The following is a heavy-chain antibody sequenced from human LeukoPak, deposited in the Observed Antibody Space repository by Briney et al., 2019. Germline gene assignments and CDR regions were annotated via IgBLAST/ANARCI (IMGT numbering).Heavy chain of an antibody. J-gene: IGHJ4*02. CDR3: AKVPLLRYFDWAPFDY. CDR2: ISWNSGSI. CDR1: GFTFDDYA. Sequence: SLRLSCAASGFTFDDYAMHWVRQAPGKGLEWVSGISWNSGSIGYADSVKGRFTISRDNAKNSLYLQMNSLRDEDTALYYCAKVPLLRYFDWAPFDYWGQGTLVTVSS. V-gene: IGHV3-9*01. D-gene: IGHD3-9*01.